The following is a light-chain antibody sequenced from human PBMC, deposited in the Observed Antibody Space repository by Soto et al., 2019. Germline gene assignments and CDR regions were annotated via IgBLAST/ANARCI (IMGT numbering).Light chain of an antibody. J-gene: IGLJ2*01. CDR2: GNS. CDR3: QSYDSSLSGTVV. V-gene: IGLV1-40*01. Sequence: QLVLTQPPSVSGAPGQRVTISCTGSSSNIGAGYDVHWYQQLPGTAPKPLIYGNSNRPSGVPDRFSGSKSGTSASLAITGLQAEDEADYYCQSYDSSLSGTVVFGGGTQLTVL. CDR1: SSNIGAGYD.